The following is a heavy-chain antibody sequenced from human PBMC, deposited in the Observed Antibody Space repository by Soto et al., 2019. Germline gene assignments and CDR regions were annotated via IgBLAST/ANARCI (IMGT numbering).Heavy chain of an antibody. Sequence: GGSLRLSCAASGFTFSSYGMHWVRQAPGKGLEWVAVIWYDGSNKYYADSVKGRFTISRDNSKNTLYLQMNSLRAEDTAVYYCAREPPPMATMDYWGQGTLVTVSS. CDR3: AREPPPMATMDY. J-gene: IGHJ4*02. CDR1: GFTFSSYG. V-gene: IGHV3-33*01. CDR2: IWYDGSNK. D-gene: IGHD5-12*01.